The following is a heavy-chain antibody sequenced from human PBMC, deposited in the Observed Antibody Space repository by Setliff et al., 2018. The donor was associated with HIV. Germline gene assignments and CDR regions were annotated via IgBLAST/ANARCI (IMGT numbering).Heavy chain of an antibody. J-gene: IGHJ1*01. CDR1: GGSISSNY. V-gene: IGHV4-31*03. CDR2: IYYSGST. CDR3: ARARRAGSGPKYFQH. Sequence: PSETLSLTCTVSGGSISSNYWSWIRQHPGKGLEWIGYIYYSGSTYYNPSLKSRVTISVDKSKNQFSLRLSSVTAADTAVYYCARARRAGSGPKYFQHWGQGTLVTVSS. D-gene: IGHD2-15*01.